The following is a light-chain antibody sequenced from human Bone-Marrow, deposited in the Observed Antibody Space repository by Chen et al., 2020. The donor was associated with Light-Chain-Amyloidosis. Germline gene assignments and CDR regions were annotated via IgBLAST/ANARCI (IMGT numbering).Light chain of an antibody. CDR2: DDN. V-gene: IGLV3-21*03. Sequence: SSVLTQPPSVPVAPVKSPSSTCWGNNSGSKTVHWYQQKPGQAPVLVVYDDNHRPSGSPSRFFGANTGDKATLIISGVEAGDEEDYYCQVSDSSSDHSVVFGGGTKLTVL. CDR1: NSGSKT. CDR3: QVSDSSSDHSVV. J-gene: IGLJ2*01.